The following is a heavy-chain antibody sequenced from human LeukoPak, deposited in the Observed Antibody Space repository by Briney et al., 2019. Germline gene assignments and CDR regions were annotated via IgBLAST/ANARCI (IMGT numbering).Heavy chain of an antibody. CDR2: IDKSGSDE. D-gene: IGHD3-10*01. CDR1: GFTFNSYE. Sequence: GGSLRLSCAASGFTFNSYEMIWVRQAPGKGLEWVAYIDKSGSDEQYADSVRGRFTISRDNAENSLYLQMNSLRAEDTAVYYCAKGTYYYGSGTYYNIYYWGQGTLVTVSS. V-gene: IGHV3-48*03. J-gene: IGHJ4*02. CDR3: AKGTYYYGSGTYYNIYY.